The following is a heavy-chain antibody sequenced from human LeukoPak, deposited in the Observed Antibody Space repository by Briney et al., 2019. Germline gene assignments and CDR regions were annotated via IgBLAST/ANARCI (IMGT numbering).Heavy chain of an antibody. D-gene: IGHD3-10*01. CDR3: ARGNYYGSGSFDY. V-gene: IGHV4-59*01. Sequence: SETLSLTCTVSGGSISSYYWSWIRQPPGKGLEWIGYIYYGGSTNYNPSLKSRVTISVDTSKNQFSLKLSSVTAADTAVYYCARGNYYGSGSFDYWGQGTLVTVSS. CDR1: GGSISSYY. J-gene: IGHJ4*02. CDR2: IYYGGST.